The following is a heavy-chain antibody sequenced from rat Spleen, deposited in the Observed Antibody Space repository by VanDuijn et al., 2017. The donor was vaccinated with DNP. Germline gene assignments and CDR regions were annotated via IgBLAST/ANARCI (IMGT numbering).Heavy chain of an antibody. D-gene: IGHD1-6*01. V-gene: IGHV5-31*01. Sequence: EVQLVESGGDLVQPGRSLKLSCVASGFTFNNYWMTWIRQVPGKGLEWVASISSSGGSTYYPDSVKGRFTISRDNAKNTLYLQMDSLRSEDTATYYCAKDRGFTYTTDYWSAMDAWGQGTSVTVSS. CDR2: ISSSGGST. CDR1: GFTFNNYW. CDR3: AKDRGFTYTTDYWSAMDA. J-gene: IGHJ4*01.